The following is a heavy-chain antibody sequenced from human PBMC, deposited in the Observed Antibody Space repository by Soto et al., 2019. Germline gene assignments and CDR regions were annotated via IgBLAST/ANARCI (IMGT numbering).Heavy chain of an antibody. D-gene: IGHD3-10*01. CDR3: ATSYGSGYRAIDY. Sequence: SVKVSWKASGDTFAFHSINWVRQAPGLGLEWMGRINPILSMSNYAQRFQGRVTMTADKSTSTAYMVLSSLRSEDTAIYYCATSYGSGYRAIDYWGQAALVTVSS. J-gene: IGHJ4*02. V-gene: IGHV1-69*02. CDR2: INPILSMS. CDR1: GDTFAFHS.